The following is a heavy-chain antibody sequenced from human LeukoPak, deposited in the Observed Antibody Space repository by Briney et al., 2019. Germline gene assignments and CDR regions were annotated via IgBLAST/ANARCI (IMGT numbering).Heavy chain of an antibody. J-gene: IGHJ4*02. CDR1: GFTFSDNG. CDR3: VKAHCGRASCSRAEY. D-gene: IGHD2-2*01. Sequence: GGSLILSCAASGFTFSDNGMSWVRQAPGKGLEWVSAITGSGETTFYAVSVRGRFTISRDNSKNTLYLQMTSLRVEDTAVYYCVKAHCGRASCSRAEYWGRGTQVTVSS. CDR2: ITGSGETT. V-gene: IGHV3-23*01.